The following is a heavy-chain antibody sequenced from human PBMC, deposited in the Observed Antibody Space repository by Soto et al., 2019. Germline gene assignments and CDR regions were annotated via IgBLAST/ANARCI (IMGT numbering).Heavy chain of an antibody. CDR3: STRAYDTNGYYRFDP. J-gene: IGHJ5*01. D-gene: IGHD3-22*01. V-gene: IGHV4-34*01. Sequence: SETLSLTCAVYGGSFSCHSWTWIRQSPGKGLEWIGDINRSGRVNYSPSLKSRVTISLDTSKNQFSLTLSAVTAADTAMYYCSTRAYDTNGYYRFDPWGQGTLVTVSS. CDR1: GGSFSCHS. CDR2: INRSGRV.